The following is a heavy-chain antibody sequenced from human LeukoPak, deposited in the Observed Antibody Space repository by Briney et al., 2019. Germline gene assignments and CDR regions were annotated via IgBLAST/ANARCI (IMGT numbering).Heavy chain of an antibody. CDR3: TKVRDSSAYLFDF. V-gene: IGHV3-23*01. CDR2: ISGSGGST. D-gene: IGHD3-22*01. CDR1: GFTFSSYA. J-gene: IGHJ4*02. Sequence: GGSLRLSCAASGFTFSSYAMSWVRQAPGKGLEWVSAISGSGGSTYYADSVKGRFTISRDNSKNTLFLQMNSLRAEDTAVYYCTKVRDSSAYLFDFWGQGTLVTVSS.